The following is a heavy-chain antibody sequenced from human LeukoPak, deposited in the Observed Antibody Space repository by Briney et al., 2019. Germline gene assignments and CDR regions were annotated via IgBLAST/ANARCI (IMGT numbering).Heavy chain of an antibody. J-gene: IGHJ4*02. CDR2: IYYSGST. CDR1: GGSISSYY. Sequence: SETLSLTCTVSGGSISSYYWSWIRQPPGKGLEWIGYIYYSGSTNYNPSLKSRVTISVDTSKNQFSLKLSSVTAADTAVYYCARELGYCSGGGCHPHFDYWGQGTLVTVSS. CDR3: ARELGYCSGGGCHPHFDY. V-gene: IGHV4-59*01. D-gene: IGHD2-15*01.